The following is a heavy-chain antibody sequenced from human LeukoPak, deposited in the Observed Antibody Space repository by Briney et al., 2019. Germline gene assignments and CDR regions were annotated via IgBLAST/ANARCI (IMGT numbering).Heavy chain of an antibody. CDR1: GFAFSKND. J-gene: IGHJ3*01. CDR2: ISGSSGAT. Sequence: GGSLRLSCAASGFAFSKNDMFWVRQAPGKGLEWVSCISGSSGATYYADSVRGRFTISRDNSKNTVFLQMNSLRAEDTAIYYCAKGGPGAFDFWGQGTMVTVSS. D-gene: IGHD2-15*01. CDR3: AKGGPGAFDF. V-gene: IGHV3-23*01.